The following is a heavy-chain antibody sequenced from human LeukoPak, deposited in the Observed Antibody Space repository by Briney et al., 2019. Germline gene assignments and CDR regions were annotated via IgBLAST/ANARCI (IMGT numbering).Heavy chain of an antibody. D-gene: IGHD3-10*01. V-gene: IGHV1-8*01. CDR3: AIPRRSDRDHDSGGFDS. CDR2: MDPNSGNT. J-gene: IGHJ4*02. Sequence: ASVKVSCKASGYAFTSNDINWVRQATGQGLEWMGWMDPNSGNTGYAQKFQGRVTLTRNTSISTAYMELSSLRSEDTAVYYCAIPRRSDRDHDSGGFDSWGQGALVTVSS. CDR1: GYAFTSND.